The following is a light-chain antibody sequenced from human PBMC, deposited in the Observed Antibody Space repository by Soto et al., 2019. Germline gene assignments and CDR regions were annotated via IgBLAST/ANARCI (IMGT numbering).Light chain of an antibody. J-gene: IGKJ1*01. CDR1: QSIGRY. CDR2: DAS. CDR3: QQRSSWPT. Sequence: EIVLTQSPDTLSLSPGKRATLSCRASQSIGRYLAWYQQKPGQAPRLLIYDASNRATGIPGRFSGSGSGTDFTLTISSLEPEDFAVYYCQQRSSWPTFGQGTKVEI. V-gene: IGKV3-11*01.